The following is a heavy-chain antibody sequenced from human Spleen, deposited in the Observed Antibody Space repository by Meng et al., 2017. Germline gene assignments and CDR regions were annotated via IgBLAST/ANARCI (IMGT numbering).Heavy chain of an antibody. V-gene: IGHV3-33*01. CDR2: IWYDGSNK. J-gene: IGHJ3*02. CDR3: ARDMVTSMIVVVTSDAFDI. D-gene: IGHD3-22*01. CDR1: GFTFSSYG. Sequence: GGSLRLSCAASGFTFSSYGMHWVRQAPGKGLEWVAVIWYDGSNKYYADSVKGRFTISRDTSKNTLYLQMNSLRAEDTAVYYCARDMVTSMIVVVTSDAFDIWGQGTMVTVSS.